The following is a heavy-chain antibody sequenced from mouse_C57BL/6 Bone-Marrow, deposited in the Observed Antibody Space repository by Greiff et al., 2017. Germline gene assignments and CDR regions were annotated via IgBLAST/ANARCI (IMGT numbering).Heavy chain of an antibody. J-gene: IGHJ1*03. CDR2: ITPYNGGT. Sequence: EVQLQQSGPVLVKPGASVKMSCKASGYTFTDYYMNWVKQSHGKSLEWIGVITPYNGGTSYNQKFKGKATLTVDKSSSTAYMELNSLTSEDSAVYYCARLETGSSYWYFDVWGTGTTVTVAS. CDR1: GYTFTDYY. V-gene: IGHV1-19*01. D-gene: IGHD1-1*01. CDR3: ARLETGSSYWYFDV.